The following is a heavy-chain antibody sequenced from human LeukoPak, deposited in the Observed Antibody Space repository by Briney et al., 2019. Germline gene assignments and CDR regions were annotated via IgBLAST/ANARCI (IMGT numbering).Heavy chain of an antibody. D-gene: IGHD2-2*02. Sequence: ASVKVSCKASGYTFTSYDINWVRQATGQGLEWMGWMNPNSGNTGYAQKFQGRVTMTRNTSISTAYMELSSLRSEDTAVYYCARLAGYCSSTSCYTEFDAFDIWGQGTMVTVSS. CDR1: GYTFTSYD. CDR3: ARLAGYCSSTSCYTEFDAFDI. V-gene: IGHV1-8*01. CDR2: MNPNSGNT. J-gene: IGHJ3*02.